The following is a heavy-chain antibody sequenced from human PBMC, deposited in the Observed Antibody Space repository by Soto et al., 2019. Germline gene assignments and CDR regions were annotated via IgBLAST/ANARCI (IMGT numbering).Heavy chain of an antibody. V-gene: IGHV3-13*01. CDR2: IGTAGDT. CDR3: ARGDYYDSSGYGYDAFDI. J-gene: IGHJ3*02. Sequence: PGGSLRLSCAASGFTFSSYAMHWVRQATGKGLEWVSAIGTAGDTYYPGSVKGRFTISRENAKNSLYLQMNSLRAGDTAVYYCARGDYYDSSGYGYDAFDIWGQGTMVTVSS. D-gene: IGHD3-22*01. CDR1: GFTFSSYA.